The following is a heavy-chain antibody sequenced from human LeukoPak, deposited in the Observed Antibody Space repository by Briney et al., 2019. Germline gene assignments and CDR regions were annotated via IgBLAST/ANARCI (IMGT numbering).Heavy chain of an antibody. Sequence: PGGSLRLSWAASGFTFSSYWMSWVRQAPGKGLEWVAVISYDGSNKYYADSVKGRFTISRDNSKNTLYLQMNSLRAEDTAVYYCARDLIVSNFDYWGQGTLVTVSS. V-gene: IGHV3-30-3*01. CDR3: ARDLIVSNFDY. J-gene: IGHJ4*02. CDR2: ISYDGSNK. CDR1: GFTFSSYW. D-gene: IGHD3-16*02.